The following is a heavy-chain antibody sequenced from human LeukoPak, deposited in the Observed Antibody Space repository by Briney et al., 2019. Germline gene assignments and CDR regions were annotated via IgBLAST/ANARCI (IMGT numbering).Heavy chain of an antibody. D-gene: IGHD6-13*01. CDR2: INHSGST. CDR1: GGSFSGYY. V-gene: IGHV4-34*01. J-gene: IGHJ4*02. Sequence: PSETLSLTCAVYGGSFSGYYWSWIRQPPGKGLEWIGEINHSGSTNYNPSLKSRVTISVDTSKNQFSLKLSSVTAADTAVYYGSLAGTTDLGDYWGQGTLVTVSS. CDR3: SLAGTTDLGDY.